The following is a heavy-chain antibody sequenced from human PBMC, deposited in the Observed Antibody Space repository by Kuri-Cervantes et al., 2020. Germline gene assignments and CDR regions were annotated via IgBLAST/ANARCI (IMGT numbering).Heavy chain of an antibody. Sequence: ASVKVSCKTSGYTFTSYYIHWVRQAPGQGLEWKGVMKASGNTDYAQNLQGRVTITRDTSASTAYMELSSLRSEDTAVYYCARPSLPAAIDYFDYWGQGTLVTVSS. CDR2: MKASGNT. D-gene: IGHD2-2*01. V-gene: IGHV1-46*01. CDR3: ARPSLPAAIDYFDY. CDR1: GYTFTSYY. J-gene: IGHJ4*02.